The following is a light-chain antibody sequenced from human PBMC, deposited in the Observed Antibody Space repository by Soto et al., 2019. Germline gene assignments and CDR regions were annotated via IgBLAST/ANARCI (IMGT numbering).Light chain of an antibody. Sequence: EIVMTQSPATLSVSPGERATLSCRASQSVSSNLAWYQQKPGQAPSLLIYDISAKASGIPIRFSGSGSGTEFTRNISSLQSEDFALYYCQQYNDSALTFGGATKLEIK. J-gene: IGKJ4*01. CDR1: QSVSSN. V-gene: IGKV3D-15*01. CDR3: QQYNDSALT. CDR2: DIS.